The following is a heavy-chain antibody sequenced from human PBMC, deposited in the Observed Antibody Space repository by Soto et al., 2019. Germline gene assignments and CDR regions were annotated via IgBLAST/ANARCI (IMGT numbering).Heavy chain of an antibody. CDR1: GFTFSSYW. CDR3: AKTRLSPYFYYYGMDV. Sequence: GGSLRLSCAASGFTFSSYWMHWVRQAPGKGLVWVSRINSDGSSTSYADSVKGRFTISRDNPKITLYLQMNSLRAEDTAVYYCAKTRLSPYFYYYGMDVWGQGTTVTVSS. CDR2: INSDGSST. V-gene: IGHV3-74*01. J-gene: IGHJ6*02.